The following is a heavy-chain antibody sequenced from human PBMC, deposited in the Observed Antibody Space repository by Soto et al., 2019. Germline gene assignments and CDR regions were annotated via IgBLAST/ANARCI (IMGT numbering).Heavy chain of an antibody. V-gene: IGHV4-34*01. Sequence: QVQLQQWGAGLLKPSETLSLTCAVYGGSFSGYQWSWIRQTPGKGLEWIGEINDSGNINSNPSLKSRVTTFADTPKKQISLKLSSVTAADTAVYYCARGLILWFGELSRRGGYYYYMDVWGKGTTVTVSS. CDR1: GGSFSGYQ. CDR2: INDSGNI. J-gene: IGHJ6*03. CDR3: ARGLILWFGELSRRGGYYYYMDV. D-gene: IGHD3-10*01.